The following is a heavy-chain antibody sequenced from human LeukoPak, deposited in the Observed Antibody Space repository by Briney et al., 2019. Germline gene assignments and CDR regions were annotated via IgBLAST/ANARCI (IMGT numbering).Heavy chain of an antibody. V-gene: IGHV4-59*08. CDR2: IYYSGST. CDR1: GGSISNYY. Sequence: SETLSLTCTVSGGSISNYYWSWVRQPPGKGLEWIGYIYYSGSTYYNPSLKSRVTLSVDTSKNQFSLNLSSVTVADTAVYYCARHHEGPIWFGELSLRWFDPWGQGTLVTVSS. D-gene: IGHD3-10*01. J-gene: IGHJ5*02. CDR3: ARHHEGPIWFGELSLRWFDP.